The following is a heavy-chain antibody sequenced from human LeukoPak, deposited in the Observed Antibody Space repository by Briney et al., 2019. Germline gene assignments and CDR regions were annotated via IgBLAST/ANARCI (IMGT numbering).Heavy chain of an antibody. CDR1: GFTLRSYG. CDR2: ISYDGSNE. Sequence: PGGSLRLSCEASGFTLRSYGMHWVRQAPGKGLEWVALISYDGSNEYYADSVKGRFTVSRDTSKNTLYLQLNSLRAEDTAVYYCARVGYSSGWDFDSWGQGTLVTVSS. V-gene: IGHV3-30*03. J-gene: IGHJ4*02. D-gene: IGHD6-19*01. CDR3: ARVGYSSGWDFDS.